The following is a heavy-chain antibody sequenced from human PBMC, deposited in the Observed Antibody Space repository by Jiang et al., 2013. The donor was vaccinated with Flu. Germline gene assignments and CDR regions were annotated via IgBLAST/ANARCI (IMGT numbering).Heavy chain of an antibody. D-gene: IGHD2-21*02. CDR2: IYYRSNWYD. CDR3: ARELTDAYYFDY. V-gene: IGHV6-1*01. CDR1: NSAA. Sequence: NSAAWSWIRQSPSRGLEWLGRIYYRSNWYDTYAVSVKSRILISPDTAKNQFSLHLNSVTPEDTALYYCARELTDAYYFDYWGQGTLVTVSS. J-gene: IGHJ4*02.